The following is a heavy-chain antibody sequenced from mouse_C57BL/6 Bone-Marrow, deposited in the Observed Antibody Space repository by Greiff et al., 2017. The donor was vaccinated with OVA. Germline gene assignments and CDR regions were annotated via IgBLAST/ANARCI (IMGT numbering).Heavy chain of an antibody. CDR1: GFTFSSYG. V-gene: IGHV5-6*02. J-gene: IGHJ3*01. Sequence: EVNLVESGGDLVKPGGSLKLSCAASGFTFSSYGMSWVRQTPDKRLEWVATISSGGSYTYYPDSVKGRFTISRDNAKNTLYLQMSSLKSEDTAMYYCARRGFAYWGQGTLVTVSA. CDR3: ARRGFAY. CDR2: ISSGGSYT.